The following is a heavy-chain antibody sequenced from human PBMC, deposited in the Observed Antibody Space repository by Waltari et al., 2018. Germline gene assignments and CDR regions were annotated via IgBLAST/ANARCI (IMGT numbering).Heavy chain of an antibody. Sequence: EVQLVESGGGLVQPGESLRLSCAASGFTFSSYAMNWVRQAPGKGLEWVSYISSSSSSIYYADSEKGRFTISRDNAKNSLYLQMNSLRAEDTAVYYCTRTRGGDDYWGQGTLVTVSS. CDR3: TRTRGGDDY. J-gene: IGHJ4*02. D-gene: IGHD2-21*01. CDR2: ISSSSSSI. CDR1: GFTFSSYA. V-gene: IGHV3-48*04.